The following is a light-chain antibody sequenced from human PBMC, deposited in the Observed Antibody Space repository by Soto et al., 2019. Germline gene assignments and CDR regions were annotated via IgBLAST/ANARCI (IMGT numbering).Light chain of an antibody. CDR1: QGISSY. Sequence: DIQMTQSPSTLSASVGDRVPITCRASQGISSYLAWFQQKPGRAPNLLIYGASTLQSGVPSRFSGSGSGTDFTLTISNLQPEDFATYYCQQLKAYPLTFGQGTRLENK. J-gene: IGKJ5*01. CDR3: QQLKAYPLT. CDR2: GAS. V-gene: IGKV1-9*01.